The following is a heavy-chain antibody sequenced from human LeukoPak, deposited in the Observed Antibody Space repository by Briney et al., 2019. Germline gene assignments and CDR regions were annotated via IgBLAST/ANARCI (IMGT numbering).Heavy chain of an antibody. Sequence: GESLRLSCAASGFTFSSYGMHWVRQAPGKGLEWVAVISYDGSNKYYADSVKGRFTISRDNSKNTLYLQMNSLRAEDTAVYYCAKCSSWILGYDYGDYDDYWGQGTLVTVSS. V-gene: IGHV3-30*18. J-gene: IGHJ4*02. CDR2: ISYDGSNK. CDR1: GFTFSSYG. CDR3: AKCSSWILGYDYGDYDDY. D-gene: IGHD4-17*01.